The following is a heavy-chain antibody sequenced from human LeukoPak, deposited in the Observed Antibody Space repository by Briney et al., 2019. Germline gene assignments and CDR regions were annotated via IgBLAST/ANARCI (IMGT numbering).Heavy chain of an antibody. V-gene: IGHV1-2*02. D-gene: IGHD5-24*01. CDR1: GYIFTAYY. CDR3: TRVGDDYPY. Sequence: GASVTVSCKASGYIFTAYYLHWVRQAPGQKPEWMGWIKANSGDTNYAQKFQGRVTMTRDTSISTVYMELSGLTADDTAVYYCTRVGDDYPYWGQGTLVTVPS. CDR2: IKANSGDT. J-gene: IGHJ4*02.